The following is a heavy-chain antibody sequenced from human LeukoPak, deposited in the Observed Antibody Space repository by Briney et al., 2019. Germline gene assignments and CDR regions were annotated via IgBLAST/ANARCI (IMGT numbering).Heavy chain of an antibody. CDR3: ARDRPRLRGYSYGYYYYMDV. CDR2: IYYSGST. Sequence: SETLSLTCTVSGGSISSSGYYWGWIRQPPGKGLEWIGSIYYSGSTYYNPSLKSRVTISVDTSKNQFSLKLSSVTAADTAVYYCARDRPRLRGYSYGYYYYMDVWGKGTTVTVSS. V-gene: IGHV4-39*07. CDR1: GGSISSSGYY. D-gene: IGHD5-18*01. J-gene: IGHJ6*03.